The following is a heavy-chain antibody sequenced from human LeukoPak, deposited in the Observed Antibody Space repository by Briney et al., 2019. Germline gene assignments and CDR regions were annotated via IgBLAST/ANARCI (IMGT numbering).Heavy chain of an antibody. V-gene: IGHV3-23*01. CDR3: ACMGGVLPWFGESPLFDY. J-gene: IGHJ4*02. CDR1: GFTFSSYA. Sequence: GGSLRLSCAASGFTFSSYAMSWVRQAPGKGLEWVSAISGSGGSTYYADSVKGRFTISRDNSKNTLYLQMNSLRAEDSAVYYCACMGGVLPWFGESPLFDYWGQGTLVTVSS. CDR2: ISGSGGST. D-gene: IGHD3-10*01.